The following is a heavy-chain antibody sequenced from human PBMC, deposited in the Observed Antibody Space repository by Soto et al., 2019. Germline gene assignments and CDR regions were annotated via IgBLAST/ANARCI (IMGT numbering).Heavy chain of an antibody. J-gene: IGHJ4*02. CDR1: GGSFSSHG. D-gene: IGHD1-26*01. CDR2: IIPTFGTA. Sequence: QVQLVQSGTVVQRRGSSVKVSCQASGGSFSSHGMAWVRQAPGQGLEWMGGIIPTFGTATYAPKFQGRVTITADKSTNTAYMELSSLSSEDTAVSYCASERSAQYFDFWGEGTLITVSS. V-gene: IGHV1-69*06. CDR3: ASERSAQYFDF.